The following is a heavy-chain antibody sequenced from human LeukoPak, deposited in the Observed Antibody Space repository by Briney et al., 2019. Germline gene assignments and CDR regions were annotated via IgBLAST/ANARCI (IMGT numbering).Heavy chain of an antibody. CDR3: ARVIPQRIAAAANWFDP. CDR2: IYHSGST. J-gene: IGHJ5*02. CDR1: GDSNSSGGYY. D-gene: IGHD6-13*01. Sequence: SETLSLTCTVSGDSNSSGGYYWSWIRQPPGKGLEWIGNIYHSGSTYHNPSLKSRVTISVDRSKNQFSLKLNSVTAADTAVYYCARVIPQRIAAAANWFDPRGQGTLVTVSS. V-gene: IGHV4-30-2*01.